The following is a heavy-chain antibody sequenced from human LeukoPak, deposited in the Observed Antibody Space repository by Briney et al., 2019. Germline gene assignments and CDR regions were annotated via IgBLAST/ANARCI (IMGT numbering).Heavy chain of an antibody. D-gene: IGHD4-17*01. Sequence: GGSLRLSCAASGFTFSSYAMSWVRQAPGKGLEWVSAISGSGGSTYYADSVKGRFTISRDNSKNTLYLQMNSLRAEDTAVYYCAKTPLRGAATVTTPAWHFRHWGQGTLVTVSS. CDR2: ISGSGGST. CDR1: GFTFSSYA. J-gene: IGHJ1*01. V-gene: IGHV3-23*01. CDR3: AKTPLRGAATVTTPAWHFRH.